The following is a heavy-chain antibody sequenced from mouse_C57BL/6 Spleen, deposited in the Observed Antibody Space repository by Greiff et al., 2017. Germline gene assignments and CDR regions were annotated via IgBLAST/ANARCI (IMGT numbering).Heavy chain of an antibody. CDR2: INYDGSST. CDR1: GFTFSDYY. J-gene: IGHJ3*01. CDR3: ARSYYSNPWFAY. V-gene: IGHV5-16*01. D-gene: IGHD2-5*01. Sequence: EVKLVESEGGLVQPGSSMKLSCTASGFTFSDYYMAWVRQVPEKGLEWVANINYDGSSTYYLDSLKSRFIISRDNAKNILYLQMSSLKSEDTATYYCARSYYSNPWFAYWGQGTLVTVSA.